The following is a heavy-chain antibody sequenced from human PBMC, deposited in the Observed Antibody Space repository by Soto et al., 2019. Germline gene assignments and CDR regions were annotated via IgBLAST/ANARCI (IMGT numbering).Heavy chain of an antibody. CDR3: ARGGGWFGGGVDY. CDR1: GGSVSSGSYY. Sequence: PSETLSLTCTVSGGSVSSGSYYWSWIRQPPGKGLEWIGYIYYSGTTNYNPSLKSRVTISMDTSKNQFSLKLTSVTAADPAVFYCARGGGWFGGGVDYWGHGTLVTVSS. J-gene: IGHJ4*01. CDR2: IYYSGTT. V-gene: IGHV4-61*01. D-gene: IGHD3-16*01.